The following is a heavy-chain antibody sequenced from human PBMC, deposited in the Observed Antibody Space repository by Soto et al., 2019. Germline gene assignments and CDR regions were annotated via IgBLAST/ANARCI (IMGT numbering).Heavy chain of an antibody. Sequence: QVQLQESGPGLVKPSETLSLTCTVSGDSVSSPRYYWNWIRQTPGKGLEWIGYVYNNGATNYNPSLKSRVTISVDTSKNQFSLKLNSWTAADTAVYYCARERGDNWFDPWGQGTLVTVSS. J-gene: IGHJ5*02. CDR2: VYNNGAT. CDR3: ARERGDNWFDP. V-gene: IGHV4-61*01. CDR1: GDSVSSPRYY.